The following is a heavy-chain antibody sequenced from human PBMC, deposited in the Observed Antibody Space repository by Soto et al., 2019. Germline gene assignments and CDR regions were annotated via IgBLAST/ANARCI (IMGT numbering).Heavy chain of an antibody. V-gene: IGHV4-34*01. CDR2: INHSGST. D-gene: IGHD3-22*01. CDR1: GGSFSGYY. CDR3: AREVPHYYESSGYYVLDY. J-gene: IGHJ4*02. Sequence: PSETLSLTCAVYGGSFSGYYWSWIRQPPGKGLEWIGEINHSGSTNYNPSLKSRVTISVDTSKNQFSLKLSSVTAADTAVYYCAREVPHYYESSGYYVLDYWGQGTLVTVSS.